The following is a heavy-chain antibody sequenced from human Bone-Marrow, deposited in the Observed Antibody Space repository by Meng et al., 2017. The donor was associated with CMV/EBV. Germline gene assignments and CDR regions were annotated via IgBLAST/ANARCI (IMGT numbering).Heavy chain of an antibody. J-gene: IGHJ3*01. V-gene: IGHV3-66*02. CDR3: ARAESYDVLTDYYDAFDV. CDR1: GFAVTSNQ. D-gene: IGHD3-9*01. Sequence: GGSLRLSCAVAGFAVTSNQMSWVRRAPGKGLEWVSSLYSDGNTYYADFAKGRFTISTDSNTSHLQMNSLRAEDAAVYYCARAESYDVLTDYYDAFDVWGQGTMVTVSS. CDR2: LYSDGNT.